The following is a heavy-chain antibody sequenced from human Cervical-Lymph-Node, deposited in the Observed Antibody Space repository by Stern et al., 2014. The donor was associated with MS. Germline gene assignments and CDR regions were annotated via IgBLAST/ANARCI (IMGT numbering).Heavy chain of an antibody. CDR3: ARLSTAVEF. J-gene: IGHJ4*02. CDR2: ISHSGDT. Sequence: QVQLVQSGPGLVKPSETLSLTCAVSGGSISSRYWGWIRQPPGKGLEWIGLISHSGDTKYNPSLKSRVTISLDTSKNQFSLKGTSVTAADTAVYYCARLSTAVEFWGQGTLVTVSS. CDR1: GGSISSRY. V-gene: IGHV4-59*08.